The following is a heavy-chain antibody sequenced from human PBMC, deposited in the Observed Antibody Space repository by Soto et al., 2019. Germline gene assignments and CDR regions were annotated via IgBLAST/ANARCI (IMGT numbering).Heavy chain of an antibody. CDR1: GFTFSSYA. CDR2: ISYDGSNK. D-gene: IGHD4-4*01. V-gene: IGHV3-30-3*01. Sequence: QVQLVESGGGVVQPGRSLRLSCAASGFTFSSYAMHWVRQAPGKGLEWVAVISYDGSNKYYADSVKGRFTISRDNSKNTLYLQMNSLRAADTAVYYCARDGPTVTTSGYYYGMDVWGQGTTVTVSS. CDR3: ARDGPTVTTSGYYYGMDV. J-gene: IGHJ6*02.